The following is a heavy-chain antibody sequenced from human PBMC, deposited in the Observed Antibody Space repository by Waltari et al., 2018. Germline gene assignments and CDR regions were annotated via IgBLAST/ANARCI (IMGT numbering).Heavy chain of an antibody. CDR3: ARDYGSGYGLFDY. D-gene: IGHD3-10*01. V-gene: IGHV1-18*01. CDR2: ISAYNANT. Sequence: QVQLVPSGAEVKKPGASVKVSCTASGYTFHSFGISWVRQAPGQGLEWMGWISAYNANTNYAQKFQGRVTMTTDTSTRTAYMELRSLRSADTAVYYCARDYGSGYGLFDYWGQGTLVTVSS. J-gene: IGHJ4*02. CDR1: GYTFHSFG.